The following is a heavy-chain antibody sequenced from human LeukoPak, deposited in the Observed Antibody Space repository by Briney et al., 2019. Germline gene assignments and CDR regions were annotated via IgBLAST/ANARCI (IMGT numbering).Heavy chain of an antibody. D-gene: IGHD5-24*01. Sequence: GESLKISCKGSGYNFTNYWIGWVCQMPGKGLEWMGIIYPGDSDTTYSPSFQGQVTISADKSISTAYLQWSSLKASDTAMYYCARRRDGYNYVGTDYWGQGTLVTVSS. V-gene: IGHV5-51*01. CDR1: GYNFTNYW. CDR2: IYPGDSDT. CDR3: ARRRDGYNYVGTDY. J-gene: IGHJ4*02.